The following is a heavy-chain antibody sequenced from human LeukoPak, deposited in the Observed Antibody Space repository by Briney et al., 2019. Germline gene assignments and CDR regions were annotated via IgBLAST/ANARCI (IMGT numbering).Heavy chain of an antibody. CDR1: GFTFDDYG. D-gene: IGHD3-10*01. V-gene: IGHV3-20*04. CDR3: ARCYYGSGSYSYYYYYYYMDV. CDR2: INWNGGST. Sequence: GGSLRLSCAASGFTFDDYGMSWVRQAPGKGLEWVSGINWNGGSTGYADSLKGRFTITRDNAKNSVYLQMNSLRAEDTALYYCARCYYGSGSYSYYYYYYYMDVWGKGTTVTVSS. J-gene: IGHJ6*03.